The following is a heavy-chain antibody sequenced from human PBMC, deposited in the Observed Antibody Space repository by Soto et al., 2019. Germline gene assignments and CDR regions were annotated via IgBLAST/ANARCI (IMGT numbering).Heavy chain of an antibody. CDR2: ISGSGGST. CDR3: AKARGIAAAVYYYYGMDV. Sequence: GGSLRLSCAASGFTFSSYAMSWVRQAPGKGLEWVSAISGSGGSTYYADSVKGRFTISRDNSKNTLYLQMNSLRAEDTAVYYCAKARGIAAAVYYYYGMDVWGQGTTATVSS. J-gene: IGHJ6*02. CDR1: GFTFSSYA. D-gene: IGHD6-13*01. V-gene: IGHV3-23*01.